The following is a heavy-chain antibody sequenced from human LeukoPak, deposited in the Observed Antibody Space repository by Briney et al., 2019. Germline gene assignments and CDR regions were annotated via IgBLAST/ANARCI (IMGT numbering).Heavy chain of an antibody. J-gene: IGHJ4*02. CDR2: ISGSGGST. CDR1: GLTFSSYV. Sequence: GGSLRLSCTASGLTFSSYVMSWVRQAPGKGLEWVSTISGSGGSTFYADSVRGRFTISRDNSRSTLYLQMNSLRAEDTATYCCSPPRGDSSGYYYVYWGQGTLVTVSS. D-gene: IGHD3-22*01. CDR3: SPPRGDSSGYYYVY. V-gene: IGHV3-23*01.